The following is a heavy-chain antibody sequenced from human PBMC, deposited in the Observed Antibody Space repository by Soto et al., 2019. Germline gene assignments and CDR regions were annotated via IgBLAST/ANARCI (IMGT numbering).Heavy chain of an antibody. CDR2: INAGNGNT. V-gene: IGHV1-3*01. Sequence: GASVKVSCKASGNTFTSYAMHWVRQAPGQRLEWMGWINAGNGNTKYSQKFQGRVTITRDTSASTAYMEVSSLRSEDTAVYYCARVGWNPGEVFDYWGQGTLVTVSS. D-gene: IGHD1-1*01. J-gene: IGHJ4*02. CDR3: ARVGWNPGEVFDY. CDR1: GNTFTSYA.